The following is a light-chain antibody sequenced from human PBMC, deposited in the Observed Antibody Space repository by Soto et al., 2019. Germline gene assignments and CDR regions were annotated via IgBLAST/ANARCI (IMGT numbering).Light chain of an antibody. CDR3: QQSYTSRIT. CDR1: QGISSY. V-gene: IGKV1-39*01. J-gene: IGKJ5*01. CDR2: AAS. Sequence: EIQMTQSPSSLSASVGDRVTITCRASQGISSYLAWYQQKPGKAPKXLIYAASTLQSGVPSRFSGSGSGTDFTLTVSSLQPEDSATYDGQQSYTSRITFGLGTRLEIK.